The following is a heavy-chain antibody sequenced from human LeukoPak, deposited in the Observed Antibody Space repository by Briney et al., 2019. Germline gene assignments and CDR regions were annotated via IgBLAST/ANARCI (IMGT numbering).Heavy chain of an antibody. J-gene: IGHJ4*02. CDR2: IYYSGST. CDR1: GGSISSSSYC. D-gene: IGHD5-24*01. Sequence: SETLSLTCTVSGGSISSSSYCWGWIRPPPGKGLEWIGSIYYSGSTYSNPSLKSRVTISVDTSKNQFSLKLSSVTAADTAVYYCARIVEMATITGYFDYWGQGTLVTVSS. V-gene: IGHV4-39*01. CDR3: ARIVEMATITGYFDY.